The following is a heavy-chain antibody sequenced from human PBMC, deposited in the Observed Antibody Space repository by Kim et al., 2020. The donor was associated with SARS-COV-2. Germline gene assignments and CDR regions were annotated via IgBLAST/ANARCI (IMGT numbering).Heavy chain of an antibody. D-gene: IGHD3-22*01. Sequence: GGSLRLSCAASGFTFRTYAMHWVRQAPGKGLEWLAVISYDGSNKYYADSVTGRFTISRDNSKNTLYLQMNSLRAEDTAVYYCARGRVGTDDSSGYYYFD. V-gene: IGHV3-30*04. CDR1: GFTFRTYA. J-gene: IGHJ4*01. CDR3: ARGRVGTDDSSGYYYFD. CDR2: ISYDGSNK.